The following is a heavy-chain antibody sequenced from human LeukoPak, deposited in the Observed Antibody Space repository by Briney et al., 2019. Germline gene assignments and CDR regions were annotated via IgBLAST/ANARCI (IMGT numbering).Heavy chain of an antibody. V-gene: IGHV3-7*04. Sequence: GGSLRLSCAASGFTFSNYRMNWVRQAPGKGLEWVANIKEDGSEIYYLESVKGRFTISRDNAKNTLYLQMNSLRAEDTAVYYCARESSEAVVFDYWGQGTLVTVSS. CDR1: GFTFSNYR. CDR3: ARESSEAVVFDY. J-gene: IGHJ4*02. CDR2: IKEDGSEI. D-gene: IGHD6-19*01.